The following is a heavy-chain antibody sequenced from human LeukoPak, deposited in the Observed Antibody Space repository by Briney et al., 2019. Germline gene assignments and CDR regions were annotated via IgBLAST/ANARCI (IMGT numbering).Heavy chain of an antibody. J-gene: IGHJ6*02. Sequence: GGSLTLSCAVSGFTFSSYWMHWVRQAPGKGLVWVSRIKYDASSTSYADSVKVRFTISRDNAKNTLYLQMNSLRAEDTAVYYCAKISIGRSMDVWGQGTTVTVSS. CDR3: AKISIGRSMDV. D-gene: IGHD6-6*01. CDR1: GFTFSSYW. CDR2: IKYDASST. V-gene: IGHV3-74*01.